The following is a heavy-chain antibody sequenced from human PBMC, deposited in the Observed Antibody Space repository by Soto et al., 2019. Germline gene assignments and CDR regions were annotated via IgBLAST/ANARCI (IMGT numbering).Heavy chain of an antibody. CDR2: ISSSSSYI. D-gene: IGHD1-26*01. CDR3: ARDNEGATAFDI. J-gene: IGHJ3*02. Sequence: PGGSLRLSCAASGFTFSSYSMNWVRQAPGKGLEWGSSISSSSSYIYYADSVKGRFTISRDNAKNSLYLQMNSLRAEDTAVYYCARDNEGATAFDIWGQGTMVTVSS. V-gene: IGHV3-21*01. CDR1: GFTFSSYS.